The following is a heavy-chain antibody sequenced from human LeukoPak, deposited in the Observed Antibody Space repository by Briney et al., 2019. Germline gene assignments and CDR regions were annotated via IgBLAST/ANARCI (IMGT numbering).Heavy chain of an antibody. CDR3: ARVDFWFGELG. V-gene: IGHV1-46*01. J-gene: IGHJ4*02. CDR1: GCTFTSYY. Sequence: GASVKVSCEASGCTFTSYYMHWVRQHPGQGLEWMGIIIPSSGTTTYAQKFQGRVTMTRDKSTSTAYMELSNVICDDTAVYYCARVDFWFGELGWCQGTLVTVSS. CDR2: IIPSSGTT. D-gene: IGHD3-10*01.